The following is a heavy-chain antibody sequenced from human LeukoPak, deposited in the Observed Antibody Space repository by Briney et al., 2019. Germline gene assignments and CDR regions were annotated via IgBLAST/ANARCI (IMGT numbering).Heavy chain of an antibody. Sequence: PGGSLRLSCGASGFSFNMHAMHWVRQAPGKGLEWVAVISYDGIKKYFADSVKGRFTISRDNSKNTLYLQMNSLRAEDTAVYYRAKVYCGGDCYSHFDYWGQGSLVTVSS. D-gene: IGHD2-21*02. J-gene: IGHJ4*02. CDR3: AKVYCGGDCYSHFDY. CDR2: ISYDGIKK. V-gene: IGHV3-30*18. CDR1: GFSFNMHA.